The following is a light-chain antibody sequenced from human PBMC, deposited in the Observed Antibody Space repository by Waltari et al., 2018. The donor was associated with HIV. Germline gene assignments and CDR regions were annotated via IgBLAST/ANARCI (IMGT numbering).Light chain of an antibody. Sequence: DIQMTQSPSTLSASIGDRVTITCRVGQIITNWLAWYQQKPGKAPELLIYKTSYLKSGVPSRFSGSGSGTEFTLTISSLQPDDFATYYCQQYNTYSSTFGQGTKLEIK. J-gene: IGKJ2*02. CDR1: QIITNW. V-gene: IGKV1-5*03. CDR2: KTS. CDR3: QQYNTYSST.